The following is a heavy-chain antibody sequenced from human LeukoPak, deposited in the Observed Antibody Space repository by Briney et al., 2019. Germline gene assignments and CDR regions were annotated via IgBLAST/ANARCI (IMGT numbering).Heavy chain of an antibody. J-gene: IGHJ6*03. Sequence: SETLSLTCTVSGGSISSYYWSWIRQPPGKGLEWIGYIYYSGSTNYNPSLKSRVTISVDTSKNQFSLKLSSVTAADTAVYNCARDLRSGSYYRYYYYMDVWGKGTTVTVSS. CDR2: IYYSGST. V-gene: IGHV4-59*01. CDR3: ARDLRSGSYYRYYYYMDV. D-gene: IGHD1-26*01. CDR1: GGSISSYY.